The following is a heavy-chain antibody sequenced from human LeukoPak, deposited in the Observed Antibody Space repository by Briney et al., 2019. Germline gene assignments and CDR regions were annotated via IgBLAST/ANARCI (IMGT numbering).Heavy chain of an antibody. V-gene: IGHV4-61*02. J-gene: IGHJ4*02. Sequence: SETLSLTCTVSGGSISSGSYYWSWIRQPAGKGLEWIGRIYTSGSTNYNPSLKSRVTISVDTSKNQFSQKLSSVTAADTAVYYCASESYSSAVDYWGQGTLVTVSS. CDR1: GGSISSGSYY. CDR3: ASESYSSAVDY. CDR2: IYTSGST. D-gene: IGHD6-19*01.